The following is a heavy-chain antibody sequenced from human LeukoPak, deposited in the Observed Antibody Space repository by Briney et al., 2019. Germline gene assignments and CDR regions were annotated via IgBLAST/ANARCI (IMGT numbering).Heavy chain of an antibody. V-gene: IGHV3-23*01. CDR1: GFTFSSYG. Sequence: GGSLRLSCAASGFTFSSYGMSWVRQAPGKGLEWVSAISGSGERTYYADSVKGRFTISRDNSKNTLYLQMNSLRAEDTAVYYCAKDRGIISDYWGQGILVTVSS. D-gene: IGHD3-10*01. CDR3: AKDRGIISDY. J-gene: IGHJ4*02. CDR2: ISGSGERT.